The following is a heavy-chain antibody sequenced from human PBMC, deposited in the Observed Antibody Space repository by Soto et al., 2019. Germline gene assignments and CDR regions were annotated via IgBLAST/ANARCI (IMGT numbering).Heavy chain of an antibody. Sequence: TSETLSLTCTVSGGSISGYYWSWIRQKPGKGLEWIGYMYNTGSTVYNPPFKSRVTISVDTSKNQFSLKLNSVTAADTAVYYCARDLWGYCGTDCYPLDVWGQGTTVTVSS. CDR1: GGSISGYY. D-gene: IGHD2-21*02. J-gene: IGHJ6*02. V-gene: IGHV4-59*01. CDR3: ARDLWGYCGTDCYPLDV. CDR2: MYNTGST.